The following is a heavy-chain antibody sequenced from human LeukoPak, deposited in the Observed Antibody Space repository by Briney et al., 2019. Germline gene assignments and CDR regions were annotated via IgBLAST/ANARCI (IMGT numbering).Heavy chain of an antibody. J-gene: IGHJ4*02. CDR3: ATYRQVLLPFES. V-gene: IGHV3-23*01. D-gene: IGHD2-8*02. CDR1: GYSISSGYY. Sequence: ETLSLTCTVSGYSISSGYYWGWIGRPPGKGLEWVSSIFPSGGEIHYADSVRGRFTISRDNSKSTLSLQMNSLRAEDTAIYYCATYRQVLLPFESWGQGTLVTVSS. CDR2: IFPSGGEI.